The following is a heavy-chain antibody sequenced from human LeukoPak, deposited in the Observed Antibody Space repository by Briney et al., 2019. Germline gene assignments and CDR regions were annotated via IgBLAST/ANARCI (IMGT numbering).Heavy chain of an antibody. V-gene: IGHV7-4-1*02. Sequence: ASVKVSCKASGYTFTSYAMNWVRQAPGQGLEWMGWINTNTGNPTYAQGFTGRFVFSLDTSVSTAYLQISSLKAEDTAVYYCARVRLEDIVVVVAAEGWYYYGMDVWGQGTTVTVSS. J-gene: IGHJ6*02. CDR3: ARVRLEDIVVVVAAEGWYYYGMDV. CDR2: INTNTGNP. CDR1: GYTFTSYA. D-gene: IGHD2-15*01.